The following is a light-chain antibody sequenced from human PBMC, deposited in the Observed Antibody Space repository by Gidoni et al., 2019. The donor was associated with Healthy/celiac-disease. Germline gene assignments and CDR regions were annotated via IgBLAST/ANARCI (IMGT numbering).Light chain of an antibody. V-gene: IGKV3-11*01. CDR2: DVS. J-gene: IGKJ5*01. Sequence: EIVLTQSPATLSLSPAERATLSCRASQSVSSYLAWYQQKPGQAPRLLIYDVSNRATGIPARFSGSGSATDFTTTISSIEHEDFAVYYCQQRSNWPPITFGQGTRLEIK. CDR3: QQRSNWPPIT. CDR1: QSVSSY.